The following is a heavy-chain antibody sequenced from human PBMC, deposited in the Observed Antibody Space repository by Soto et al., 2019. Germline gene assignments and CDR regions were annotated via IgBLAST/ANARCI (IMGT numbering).Heavy chain of an antibody. CDR3: ARDQGRGRLNCFGP. Sequence: SVKVSCKASGYTFTSYGISWMRQAPGQGLEWMGWISAYNGNTNYAQKLQGRVTMTTNPSTSTAYMELRSLRSEDTAVYYCARDQGRGRLNCFGPLGQGTLVTASS. V-gene: IGHV1-18*01. CDR2: ISAYNGNT. J-gene: IGHJ5*02. CDR1: GYTFTSYG.